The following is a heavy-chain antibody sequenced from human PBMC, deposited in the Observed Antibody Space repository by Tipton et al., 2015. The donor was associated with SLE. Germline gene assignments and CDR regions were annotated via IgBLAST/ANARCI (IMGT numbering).Heavy chain of an antibody. CDR1: GFTFGDYA. D-gene: IGHD3-22*01. J-gene: IGHJ4*02. V-gene: IGHV3-21*01. Sequence: QLVQSGGGLVQPGRSLRLSCTASGFTFGDYAMSWVRQVPGKGLEWVSSISSSSGVIYYTDSVKGRFTISRDNAKNSLYLQMNSLRAEDAAVYYCARVKVSYYDTTGPYDYWGQGTLVTVSS. CDR3: ARVKVSYYDTTGPYDY. CDR2: ISSSSGVI.